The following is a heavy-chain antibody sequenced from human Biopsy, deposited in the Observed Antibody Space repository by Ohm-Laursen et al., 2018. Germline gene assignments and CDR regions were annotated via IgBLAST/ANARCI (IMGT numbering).Heavy chain of an antibody. V-gene: IGHV1-46*01. CDR2: INPSGGST. D-gene: IGHD6-19*01. CDR3: ARAVAGTGGVFDS. Sequence: ATVKISCKTSGYISTSYYIHWVRQAPGQGLEWMASINPSGGSTTYAQRFQGRLIMTRDPSTSSIYMELSSLRSEDTAIYFCARAVAGTGGVFDSWGQGTLVTVSS. J-gene: IGHJ4*02. CDR1: GYISTSYY.